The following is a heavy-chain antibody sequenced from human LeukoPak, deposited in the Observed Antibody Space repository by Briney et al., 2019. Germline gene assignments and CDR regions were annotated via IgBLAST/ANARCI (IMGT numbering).Heavy chain of an antibody. CDR2: IYYSGST. V-gene: IGHV4-59*01. CDR1: DGSISSYC. Sequence: PSETLSLTCTVSDGSISSYCWSWIRQPPGKGLEWIGYIYYSGSTNYNPSLKSRVTISVDTSKNQFSLKLSSVTAADTAVYYCARDSLAYCGGDCLDAFDIWGQGTMVTVSS. D-gene: IGHD2-21*02. J-gene: IGHJ3*02. CDR3: ARDSLAYCGGDCLDAFDI.